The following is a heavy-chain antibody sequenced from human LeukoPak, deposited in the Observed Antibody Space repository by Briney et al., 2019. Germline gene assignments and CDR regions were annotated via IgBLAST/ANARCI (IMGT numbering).Heavy chain of an antibody. CDR3: ARQMDTAMVTGHYYYYMDV. V-gene: IGHV4-59*08. J-gene: IGHJ6*03. Sequence: PSETLSLTCTVSGGSISSYYWSWIRQPPGKGLEWIGYIYYSGSTNYNPSLKGRVSIPVDPSKNQFSLKLSSVTAADTAVYYCARQMDTAMVTGHYYYYMDVWGKGTTVTVSS. CDR2: IYYSGST. D-gene: IGHD5-18*01. CDR1: GGSISSYY.